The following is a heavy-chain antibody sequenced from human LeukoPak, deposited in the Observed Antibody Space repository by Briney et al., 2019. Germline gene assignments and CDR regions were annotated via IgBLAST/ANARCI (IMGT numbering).Heavy chain of an antibody. CDR3: ARGRGADYGGNSGYFDY. V-gene: IGHV3-74*01. D-gene: IGHD4-23*01. J-gene: IGHJ4*02. Sequence: PGGSLRLSCAASGFTFSGYPIHWVRQAPGKGLVWVSRITNDGSSTTYADSVKGRFTISRDNPKNTLYVQMNSLRAEDTAVYYCARGRGADYGGNSGYFDYWGQGTLVTVSS. CDR2: ITNDGSST. CDR1: GFTFSGYP.